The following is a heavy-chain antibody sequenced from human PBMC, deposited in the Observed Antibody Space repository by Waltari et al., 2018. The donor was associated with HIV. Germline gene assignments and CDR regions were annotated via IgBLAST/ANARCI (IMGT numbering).Heavy chain of an antibody. CDR2: IYYSGST. CDR1: GGSISSSSYY. J-gene: IGHJ4*02. Sequence: QLQLQESGPGLVKPSETLSLTCTVSGGSISSSSYYWGWIRQPPGKGLEWIGSIYYSGSTYYNPSLKSRVTISVDTSKNQFSLKLSSVTAADTAVYYCARDLRYSSGWLTGGYWGQGTLVTVSS. V-gene: IGHV4-39*07. D-gene: IGHD6-19*01. CDR3: ARDLRYSSGWLTGGY.